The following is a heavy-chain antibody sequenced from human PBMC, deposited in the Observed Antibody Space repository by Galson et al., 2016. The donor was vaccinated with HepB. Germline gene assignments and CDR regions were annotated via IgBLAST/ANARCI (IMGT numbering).Heavy chain of an antibody. CDR3: ARLVQVWDYFGMDV. Sequence: SVKVSCKASGYTFTSYGINWVRQAPGQGLEWMGWISAHTGRIRYPQKLQGRITMTTDTSTSTASMELGSLRSDDTAVYYCARLVQVWDYFGMDVWGQGTTVTVSS. CDR1: GYTFTSYG. CDR2: ISAHTGRI. D-gene: IGHD1-1*01. J-gene: IGHJ6*02. V-gene: IGHV1-18*01.